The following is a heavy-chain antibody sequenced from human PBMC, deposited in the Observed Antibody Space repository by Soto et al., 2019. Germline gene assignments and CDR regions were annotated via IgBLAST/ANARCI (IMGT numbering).Heavy chain of an antibody. CDR1: GYTFTRYD. V-gene: IGHV1-8*01. CDR2: TNANSGNT. Sequence: GASVKVSCKASGYTFTRYDMNWVRQATAQGLEWMGWTNANSGNTGYARKFQGRAIMTRNTSISAAYMVPSRQRSEDTAVYFFASARGIIAIFGVCIYYYGVDVWGQGTTVTVSS. J-gene: IGHJ6*02. D-gene: IGHD3-3*01. CDR3: ASARGIIAIFGVCIYYYGVDV.